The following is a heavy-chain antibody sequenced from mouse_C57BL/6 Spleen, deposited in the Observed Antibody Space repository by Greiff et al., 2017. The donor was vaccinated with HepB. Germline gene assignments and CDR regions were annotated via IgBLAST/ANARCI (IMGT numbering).Heavy chain of an antibody. Sequence: EVQLVESGGDLVKPGGSLKLSCAASGFTFSSYGMSWVRQTPDKSLEWVATISSGGSYTYYPDSVKGRFTISRDNAKNTLYLQMSSLKSEDTAMYYCARHESGYWGQGTTLTVSS. CDR1: GFTFSSYG. J-gene: IGHJ2*01. V-gene: IGHV5-6*01. CDR2: ISSGGSYT. D-gene: IGHD3-1*01. CDR3: ARHESGY.